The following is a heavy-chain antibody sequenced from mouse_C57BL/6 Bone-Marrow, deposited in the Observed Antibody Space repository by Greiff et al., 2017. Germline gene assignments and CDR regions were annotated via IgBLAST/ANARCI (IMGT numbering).Heavy chain of an antibody. V-gene: IGHV1-36*01. J-gene: IGHJ1*03. D-gene: IGHD2-4*01. CDR3: AGLVDDDGGDWYFDV. Sequence: VQLLQSGPVLVKPGPSVKISCKASGFTFTDYYMHWVKQSHGKSLEWIGLVNPYNGGTSYNQKFKGKATLTVDTSSSTAYMELNSLTSEDAAVYYWAGLVDDDGGDWYFDVWGTGTTVTVSS. CDR1: GFTFTDYY. CDR2: VNPYNGGT.